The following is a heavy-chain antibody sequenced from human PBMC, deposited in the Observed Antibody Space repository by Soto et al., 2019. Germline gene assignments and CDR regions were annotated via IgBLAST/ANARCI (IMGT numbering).Heavy chain of an antibody. CDR3: AKWIRGVVRGVINYYYGMDV. J-gene: IGHJ6*02. D-gene: IGHD3-10*01. CDR2: ISGSGGST. Sequence: GGSLRLSCAASGFTFSSYAMSWVRQAPGKGLEWVSAISGSGGSTYYADSVKGRFTISRDNSKNTLYLQMNSLRAEDTAVYYCAKWIRGVVRGVINYYYGMDVWGQGTTVTVSS. V-gene: IGHV3-23*01. CDR1: GFTFSSYA.